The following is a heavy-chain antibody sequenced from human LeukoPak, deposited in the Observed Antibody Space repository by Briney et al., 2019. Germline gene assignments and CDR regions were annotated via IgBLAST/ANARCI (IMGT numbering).Heavy chain of an antibody. CDR3: ARVSAGDDSSGYYSYFDY. J-gene: IGHJ4*02. CDR2: IYHSGST. Sequence: PSETLSLTCAVSGGSISSGGYSWSWIRQPPGKGLEWIGYIYHSGSTYYNPSLKSRVTISVDRSKNQFSLKLSSVTAADTAVYYCARVSAGDDSSGYYSYFDYWGQGTLVTVSS. D-gene: IGHD3-22*01. CDR1: GGSISSGGYS. V-gene: IGHV4-30-2*01.